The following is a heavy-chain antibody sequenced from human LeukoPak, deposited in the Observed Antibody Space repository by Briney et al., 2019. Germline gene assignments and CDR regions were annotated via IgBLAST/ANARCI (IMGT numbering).Heavy chain of an antibody. D-gene: IGHD6-13*01. CDR2: INHSGST. V-gene: IGHV4-34*01. CDR1: GGSFSGYY. CDR3: ASLAAAGRLGFQH. Sequence: SETLSLTCAVYGGSFSGYYWSWIRQPPGKGREGIGEINHSGSTNYNPSLKSRVTISVDTSKNQFSLKLSSVTAADTAVYYCASLAAAGRLGFQHWGQGTLVTVSS. J-gene: IGHJ1*01.